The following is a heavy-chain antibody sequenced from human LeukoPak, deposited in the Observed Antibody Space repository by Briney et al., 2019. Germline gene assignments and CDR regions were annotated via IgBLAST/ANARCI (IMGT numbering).Heavy chain of an antibody. CDR2: MNPNSGTT. CDR3: ARVFGGVLRYFDWLPSESYFDY. Sequence: ASVKVSCKASGYTFTSYDMNWVREATGQGLEWMGWMNPNSGTTGYAQKFHGRVTMTRHTSISTAYMELSSLRSEDTAVYYCARVFGGVLRYFDWLPSESYFDYWGQGTLVTVSS. V-gene: IGHV1-8*01. J-gene: IGHJ4*02. D-gene: IGHD3-9*01. CDR1: GYTFTSYD.